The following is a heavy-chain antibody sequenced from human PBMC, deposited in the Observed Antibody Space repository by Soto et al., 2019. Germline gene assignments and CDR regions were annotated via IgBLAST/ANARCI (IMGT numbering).Heavy chain of an antibody. CDR3: ARARARSSGWYSDWFDP. V-gene: IGHV4-31*03. CDR1: GGSISSGGYY. CDR2: IYYSGST. Sequence: PSETLSLTCTVSGGSISSGGYYWSWIRQHPGKGLEWIGYIYYSGSTYYNPSLKSRVTISVDTSKNQFSLKLSSVTAADTAVYYCARARARSSGWYSDWFDPWGQGTLVTVSS. D-gene: IGHD6-19*01. J-gene: IGHJ5*02.